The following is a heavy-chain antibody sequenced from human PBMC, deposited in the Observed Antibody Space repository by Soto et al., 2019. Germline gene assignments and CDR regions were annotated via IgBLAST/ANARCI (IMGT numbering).Heavy chain of an antibody. V-gene: IGHV1-8*01. J-gene: IGHJ5*02. D-gene: IGHD3-3*01. CDR1: GYTFTSYD. CDR3: ARGPGYYDFWSGYLGFDP. Sequence: ASVKASCKASGYTFTSYDINWVRQATGQGLEWMGWMNPNSGNTGYAQKFQGRVTMTRNTSISTAYMELSSLRSEDTAVYYFARGPGYYDFWSGYLGFDPWGQGTLVTVSP. CDR2: MNPNSGNT.